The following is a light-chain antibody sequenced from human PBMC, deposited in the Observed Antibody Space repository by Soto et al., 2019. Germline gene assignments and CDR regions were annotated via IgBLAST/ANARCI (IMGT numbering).Light chain of an antibody. CDR1: QSVSSIY. J-gene: IGKJ4*01. CDR2: GAS. Sequence: EIVLTQSPGTLSLSPGDRATLSCRASQSVSSIYLAWYQQKPGQAPRLLIYGASSRATGIPDRFSGSGSGTDFTLTISRLEPEDFAVYYCQQYDTSLSTFDGGTKVEIK. CDR3: QQYDTSLST. V-gene: IGKV3-20*01.